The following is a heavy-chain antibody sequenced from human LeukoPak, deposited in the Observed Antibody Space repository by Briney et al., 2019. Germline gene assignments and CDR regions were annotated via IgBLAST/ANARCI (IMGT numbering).Heavy chain of an antibody. CDR1: GGSFSGYY. V-gene: IGHV4-34*01. CDR2: INHSGST. D-gene: IGHD6-19*01. CDR3: ARGGPYSSGWSVYYYYGMDV. J-gene: IGHJ6*04. Sequence: SETLSLTCAVYGGSFSGYYWSWIRQPLGKGLEWIGEINHSGSTNYNPSLKSRVTISVDTSKNQFSLKLSSVTAADTAVYYCARGGPYSSGWSVYYYYGMDVWGKGTTVTVSS.